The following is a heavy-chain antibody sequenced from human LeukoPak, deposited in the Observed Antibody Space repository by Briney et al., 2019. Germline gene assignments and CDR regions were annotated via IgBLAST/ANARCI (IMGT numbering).Heavy chain of an antibody. CDR3: ARDPGDNWYSDL. CDR1: GGSISRYY. CDR2: IYSSGSA. Sequence: SETLSLTCTVPGGSISRYYWSWIRQPAGEGLEWIGRIYSSGSANYNPSLRSRVIVSVDASKNQFSLRLRSVTAADTAVYYCARDPGDNWYSDLWGRGTLVTVSS. D-gene: IGHD7-27*01. V-gene: IGHV4-4*07. J-gene: IGHJ2*01.